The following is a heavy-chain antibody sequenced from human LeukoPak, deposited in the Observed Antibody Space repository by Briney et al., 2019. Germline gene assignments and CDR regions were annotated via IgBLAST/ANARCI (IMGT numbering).Heavy chain of an antibody. Sequence: SETLSLTCTVSDDSFSSNYWTWSRQPAGKGLEWIGRMYAFGSTNYNPSLKSRVTMSVDTSKNQFSLKLSSVTAADTAVYYCARDNGPGVLRFSDAFDIWGQGTMVTVSS. CDR2: MYAFGST. CDR1: DDSFSSNY. J-gene: IGHJ3*02. V-gene: IGHV4-4*07. D-gene: IGHD3-3*01. CDR3: ARDNGPGVLRFSDAFDI.